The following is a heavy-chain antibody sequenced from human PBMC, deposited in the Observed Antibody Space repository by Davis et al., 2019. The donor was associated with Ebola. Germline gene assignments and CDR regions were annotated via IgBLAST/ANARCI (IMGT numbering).Heavy chain of an antibody. V-gene: IGHV3-23*01. CDR1: GFVFRNYV. CDR2: LGTSADT. Sequence: GGSLRLSCAASGFVFRNYVMSWVRQAPGKGLEWVSTLGTSADTYYADSVKGRFTISRDNYKNTLYLQMNSLKVEDTAIYYCAKDTSNIWFDIWGQGTNVTVSS. CDR3: AKDTSNIWFDI. D-gene: IGHD1-26*01. J-gene: IGHJ3*02.